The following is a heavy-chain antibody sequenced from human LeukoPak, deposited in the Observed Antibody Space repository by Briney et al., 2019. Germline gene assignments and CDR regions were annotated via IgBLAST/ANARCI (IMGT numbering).Heavy chain of an antibody. V-gene: IGHV3-23*01. Sequence: GGSLRLSCAASGFTFSNSAMSWVRQAPGKRLEWVSSISGSGVNTYYADSVKGRFTIFRDNFKNTLYLQMNSLRVEDTAVYYCAKEIVPPSGYYFDYWGQGTLVTVSS. CDR1: GFTFSNSA. CDR2: ISGSGVNT. J-gene: IGHJ4*02. D-gene: IGHD6-6*01. CDR3: AKEIVPPSGYYFDY.